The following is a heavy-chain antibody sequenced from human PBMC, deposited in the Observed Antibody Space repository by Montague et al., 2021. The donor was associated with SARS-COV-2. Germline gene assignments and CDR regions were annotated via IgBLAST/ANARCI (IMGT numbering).Heavy chain of an antibody. CDR3: SRGGGMIRGVVDF. D-gene: IGHD3-10*01. Sequence: SLRLSCPVSGFTFDDYGMSWVRQVPGKGLEWVSGISRSGDRTAYGDSVKGRFIISRDNAKNSLHLQMNSLRVEDTAFYYCSRGGGMIRGVVDFWGQGILVSVSS. V-gene: IGHV3-20*04. CDR1: GFTFDDYG. J-gene: IGHJ4*02. CDR2: ISRSGDRT.